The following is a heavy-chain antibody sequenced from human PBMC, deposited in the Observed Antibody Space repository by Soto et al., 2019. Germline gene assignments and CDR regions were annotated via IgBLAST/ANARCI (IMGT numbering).Heavy chain of an antibody. CDR2: IIPIFGTA. D-gene: IGHD3-22*01. J-gene: IGHJ6*02. CDR3: ARADYYDSSGYYSSPPPKYYYYGMDV. Sequence: SVKASCKASGGTISSYAISWVRQAPGQGLEWMGGIIPIFGTANYAQKFQGRVTITADESTSTAYMELSSLRSEDTAVYYCARADYYDSSGYYSSPPPKYYYYGMDVWGQGTTVTVSS. CDR1: GGTISSYA. V-gene: IGHV1-69*13.